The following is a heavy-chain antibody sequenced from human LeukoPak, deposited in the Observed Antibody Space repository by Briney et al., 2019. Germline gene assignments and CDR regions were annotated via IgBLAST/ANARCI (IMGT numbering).Heavy chain of an antibody. CDR2: INHSGST. D-gene: IGHD3-22*01. CDR1: GGSFSGYY. Sequence: SETLSLTCAVYGGSFSGYYWSWIRQPPGKGLEWIGEINHSGSTNYNPSLKSRVTMSVDTSKNQFSLKLSSVTAADTAVYYCARSDLYYDSSGYYYIVHAFDIWGQGTMVTVSS. V-gene: IGHV4-34*01. J-gene: IGHJ3*02. CDR3: ARSDLYYDSSGYYYIVHAFDI.